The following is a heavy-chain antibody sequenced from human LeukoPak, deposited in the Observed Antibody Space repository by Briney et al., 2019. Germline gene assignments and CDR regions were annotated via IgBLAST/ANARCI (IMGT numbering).Heavy chain of an antibody. CDR1: GFTFRTFW. CDR3: ARADYDFWSGYFVAFDY. CDR2: IKQDGSEK. J-gene: IGHJ4*02. D-gene: IGHD3-3*01. V-gene: IGHV3-7*04. Sequence: GGSLRLSCAASGFTFRTFWMSWVRQAPGKGLEWVANIKQDGSEKDYVDSVKGRFTISRDNAKNSPYLQMNSLRAEDTAVYYCARADYDFWSGYFVAFDYWGQGTLATVSS.